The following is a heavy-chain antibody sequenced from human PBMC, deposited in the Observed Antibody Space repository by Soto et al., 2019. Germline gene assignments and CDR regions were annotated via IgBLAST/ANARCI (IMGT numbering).Heavy chain of an antibody. D-gene: IGHD6-19*01. CDR1: GGTFSSYT. CDR2: IIPILGIA. J-gene: IGHJ4*02. V-gene: IGHV1-69*02. CDR3: ARSSGWYGIDY. Sequence: QVQLVQSGAEVKKPGSSVKVSCKASGGTFSSYTISWVRQAPGQGLEWMGRIIPILGIANYAQKFQGRVTXTEXKSTSTAYMELSSLRSEDTAVYYCARSSGWYGIDYWGQGTLVTVSS.